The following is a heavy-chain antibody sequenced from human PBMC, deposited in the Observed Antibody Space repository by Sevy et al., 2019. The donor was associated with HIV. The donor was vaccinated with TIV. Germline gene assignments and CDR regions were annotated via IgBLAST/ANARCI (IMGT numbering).Heavy chain of an antibody. CDR1: GFTFSDYY. J-gene: IGHJ4*02. Sequence: GGSLRLSCAGTGFTFSDYYMSWIRQSPGKGLEWVSYISSSSNAIYYADSVKGRFTISRDNAKKSTYLQMNSLRAEDTAVYYCARDGEAVAGTGDFDHWGQGTLVTVSS. V-gene: IGHV3-11*01. D-gene: IGHD6-19*01. CDR2: ISSSSNAI. CDR3: ARDGEAVAGTGDFDH.